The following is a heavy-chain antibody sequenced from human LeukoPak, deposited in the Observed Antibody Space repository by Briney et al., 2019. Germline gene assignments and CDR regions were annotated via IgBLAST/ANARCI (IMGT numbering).Heavy chain of an antibody. Sequence: PGGSLRLSCAASGFTVSNYYMSWVLQAPGKGLEWVSVLYTAGSTKYADSVKGRFTISRDNSKNTMYLQMSSLRAEDTAVYYCARGGPGTTLDCWGRGTLVTVSS. CDR3: ARGGPGTTLDC. CDR2: LYTAGST. D-gene: IGHD1-14*01. J-gene: IGHJ4*02. CDR1: GFTVSNYY. V-gene: IGHV3-66*01.